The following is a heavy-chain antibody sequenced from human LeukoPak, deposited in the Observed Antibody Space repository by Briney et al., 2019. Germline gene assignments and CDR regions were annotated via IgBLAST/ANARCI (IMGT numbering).Heavy chain of an antibody. Sequence: PGGSLRLSCAASGFTFSSYGMHWVRQAPGKGLEWVAFIRYDGSNKYYADSVKGRFTISRDNSKNTLYLQMNSLRAEDTAVYYCAKAGAYYYGSGSYWDYWGQGTLVTVSS. D-gene: IGHD3-10*01. V-gene: IGHV3-30*02. CDR1: GFTFSSYG. J-gene: IGHJ4*02. CDR3: AKAGAYYYGSGSYWDY. CDR2: IRYDGSNK.